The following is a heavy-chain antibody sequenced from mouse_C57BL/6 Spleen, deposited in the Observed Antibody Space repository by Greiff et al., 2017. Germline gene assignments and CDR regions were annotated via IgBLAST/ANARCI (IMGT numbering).Heavy chain of an antibody. Sequence: VQLQQPGAELVMPGASVKLSCKASGYTFTSYWMHWVKQRPGQGLEWIGMIHPNSGSTNYNEKFKSKATLTVDKSSSTAYMQLSSLTSEDSAVYYCGRLITTAGDYWGQGTTLTVSS. D-gene: IGHD1-1*01. CDR2: IHPNSGST. CDR3: GRLITTAGDY. V-gene: IGHV1-64*01. CDR1: GYTFTSYW. J-gene: IGHJ2*01.